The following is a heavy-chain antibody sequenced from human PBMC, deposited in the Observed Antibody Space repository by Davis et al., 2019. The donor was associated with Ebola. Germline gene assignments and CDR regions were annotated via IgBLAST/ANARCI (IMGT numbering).Heavy chain of an antibody. CDR2: IFYSGST. CDR3: ARGIGLSAFDI. V-gene: IGHV4-59*01. D-gene: IGHD2-2*03. J-gene: IGHJ3*02. CDR1: GGSISTYY. Sequence: SETLSLTCTVSGGSISTYYWSWIRQPPGKGLEWIGYIFYSGSTNYNPSLKSRLTISVDTSKNQFSLKLSSVTAADTAVYYCARGIGLSAFDIWGQGTMVTVSS.